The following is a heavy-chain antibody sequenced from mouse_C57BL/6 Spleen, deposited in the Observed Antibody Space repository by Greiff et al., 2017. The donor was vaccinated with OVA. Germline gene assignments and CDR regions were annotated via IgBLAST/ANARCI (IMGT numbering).Heavy chain of an antibody. CDR1: GFTFSSYG. J-gene: IGHJ4*01. Sequence: EVKLVESGGDLVKPGGSLKLSCAASGFTFSSYGMSWVRQTPDKRLEWVATISSGGSYTYYPDSVKGRFTISRDNAKNTLYLQMSSLKAEDTDIFYCARPVGSWAIDYWGQGTLVPLSS. CDR2: ISSGGSYT. V-gene: IGHV5-6*01. CDR3: ARPVGSWAIDY.